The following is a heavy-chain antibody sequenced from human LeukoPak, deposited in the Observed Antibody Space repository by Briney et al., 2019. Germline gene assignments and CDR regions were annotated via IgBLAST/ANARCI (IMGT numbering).Heavy chain of an antibody. CDR2: IRSQAYGGTI. CDR3: ATEYYGAYNY. Sequence: PGGSLRLSCAASGFTFSSYPIHWVRQAPGKGLEWLGFIRSQAYGGTIEYAASVKGRFSISRDNSKSIADLQINSLKTEDTAVYYCATEYYGAYNYWGRGTLVTVSS. CDR1: GFTFSSYP. J-gene: IGHJ4*02. V-gene: IGHV3-49*04. D-gene: IGHD4-17*01.